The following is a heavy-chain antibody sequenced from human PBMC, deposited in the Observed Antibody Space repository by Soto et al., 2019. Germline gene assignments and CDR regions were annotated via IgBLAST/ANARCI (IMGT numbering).Heavy chain of an antibody. Sequence: LGESLKICCKGAGYSFTSYWISWVRQMPGKGLEWMGRIDPSDSYTNYSPSFQGHVTISADKSISTAYLQWSSLKASDTAMYYCARHRFEIVATQFDYWGQGSLVTVSS. CDR3: ARHRFEIVATQFDY. CDR2: IDPSDSYT. D-gene: IGHD5-12*01. V-gene: IGHV5-10-1*01. CDR1: GYSFTSYW. J-gene: IGHJ4*02.